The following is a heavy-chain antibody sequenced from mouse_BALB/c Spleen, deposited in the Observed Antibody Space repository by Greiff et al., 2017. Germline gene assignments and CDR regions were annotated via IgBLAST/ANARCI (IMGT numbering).Heavy chain of an antibody. Sequence: VQLKESGGGLVKPGGSLKLSCAASGFTFSDYYMYWVRQTPEKRLEWVATISDGGSYTYYPDSVKGRFTISRDNAKNNLYLQMSSLKSEDTAMYYCARDRDYYGGAMDYWGQGTSVTVSS. V-gene: IGHV5-4*02. CDR3: ARDRDYYGGAMDY. CDR1: GFTFSDYY. D-gene: IGHD1-2*01. J-gene: IGHJ4*01. CDR2: ISDGGSYT.